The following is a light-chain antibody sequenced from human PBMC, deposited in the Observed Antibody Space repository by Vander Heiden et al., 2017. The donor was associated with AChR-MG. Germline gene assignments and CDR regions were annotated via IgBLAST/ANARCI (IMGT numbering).Light chain of an antibody. CDR1: QSLLDSNGYNY. Sequence: IAITQSPPSLPVTPGEPASISCRSSQSLLDSNGYNYLDWYLQKPGQSPQLLIYLGSNRASGVPDRFSGSASGTDFTLKISRVEAEDVGVYYCLQALQTPFTFGQGTRLEIK. CDR2: LGS. CDR3: LQALQTPFT. V-gene: IGKV2-28*01. J-gene: IGKJ5*01.